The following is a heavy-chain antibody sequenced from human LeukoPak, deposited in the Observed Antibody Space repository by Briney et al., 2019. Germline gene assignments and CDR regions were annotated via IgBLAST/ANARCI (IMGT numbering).Heavy chain of an antibody. D-gene: IGHD3-22*01. V-gene: IGHV3-7*01. J-gene: IGHJ4*02. CDR1: GFTFSSYW. CDR2: IKQDGSEK. Sequence: GGSLRLSCAASGFTFSSYWMSWVRQAPGKGLEWVANIKQDGSEKYYVDSVKGRFTISRDNAKNSLYLQMNSLRAEDTAVYHCARADRYYDSSGYYYFDYWGQGTLVTVSS. CDR3: ARADRYYDSSGYYYFDY.